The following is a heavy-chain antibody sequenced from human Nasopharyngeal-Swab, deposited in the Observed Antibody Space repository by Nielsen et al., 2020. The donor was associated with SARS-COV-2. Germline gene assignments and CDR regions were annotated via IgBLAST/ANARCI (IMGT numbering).Heavy chain of an antibody. Sequence: SDTLSLTCTVSGGSISSYYWSWIRQPPGKGLEWIGYIYYSGRTNYNPSLKSRVTISVDTSKNQFSLKLSSVTAAATAVYYCARHGPQYCSGGSCYSGTQNYYYYYMDVWGKGTTVTVSS. V-gene: IGHV4-59*08. CDR3: ARHGPQYCSGGSCYSGTQNYYYYYMDV. CDR1: GGSISSYY. D-gene: IGHD2-15*01. CDR2: IYYSGRT. J-gene: IGHJ6*03.